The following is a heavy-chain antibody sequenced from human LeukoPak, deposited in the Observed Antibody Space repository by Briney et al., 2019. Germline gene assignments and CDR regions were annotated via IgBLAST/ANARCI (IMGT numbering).Heavy chain of an antibody. D-gene: IGHD3-16*02. Sequence: SQTLSLTCSVSGGSISSGGNYWSWLRQLPGKGLEWLGYIYHVGNTNYNPSLKSRLSMSVDTSKNQFSLSLTSVTAADTAVYYCARIEVIGSTRYFDYWGQGAMVSVSA. V-gene: IGHV4-31*03. CDR1: GGSISSGGNY. CDR2: IYHVGNT. CDR3: ARIEVIGSTRYFDY. J-gene: IGHJ4*02.